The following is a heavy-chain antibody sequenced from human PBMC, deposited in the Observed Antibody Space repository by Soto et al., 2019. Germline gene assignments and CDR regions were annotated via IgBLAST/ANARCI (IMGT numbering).Heavy chain of an antibody. CDR3: AKGYSRSSGRWEHFYGLDV. J-gene: IGHJ6*02. D-gene: IGHD6-6*01. CDR2: ISYDGSNK. Sequence: QVQLVESGGGVVQPGRSLRLSCAASGFTFSNYGMHWVRQDPGKGLEWVAVISYDGSNKYYVGSVKGRFTISRENSKNTLWIQRSSLSVEDTAVYYCAKGYSRSSGRWEHFYGLDVWGQGTTVTVSS. CDR1: GFTFSNYG. V-gene: IGHV3-30*18.